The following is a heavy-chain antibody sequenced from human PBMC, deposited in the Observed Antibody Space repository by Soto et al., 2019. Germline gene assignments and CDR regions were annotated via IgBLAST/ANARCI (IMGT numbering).Heavy chain of an antibody. CDR2: ISSNGGST. CDR3: VKDRGIVATNRMDV. Sequence: SLRLSRSAYGSTFSSYAMHWGRQAPLKGLEYVSAISSNGGSTYYADSVKGRFTISRDNSKNTLYLQMSSLRAEDTAVYYCVKDRGIVATNRMDVWGQGTTLTIYS. V-gene: IGHV3-64D*06. D-gene: IGHD5-12*01. CDR1: GSTFSSYA. J-gene: IGHJ6*02.